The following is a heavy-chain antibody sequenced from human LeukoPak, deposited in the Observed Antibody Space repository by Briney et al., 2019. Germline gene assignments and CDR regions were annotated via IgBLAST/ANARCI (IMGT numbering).Heavy chain of an antibody. CDR3: AKKLGTYYYDSMNAFDI. D-gene: IGHD3-22*01. Sequence: GESLKISCXGSGYSFTSYWIGWVRQMPGKGLEWMGIIYPGDSDTRYSPSFQGQVTISADKSISTAYLQWSSLKASDTAMYYRAKKLGTYYYDSMNAFDIWGQGTMVTVSS. CDR1: GYSFTSYW. CDR2: IYPGDSDT. V-gene: IGHV5-51*01. J-gene: IGHJ3*02.